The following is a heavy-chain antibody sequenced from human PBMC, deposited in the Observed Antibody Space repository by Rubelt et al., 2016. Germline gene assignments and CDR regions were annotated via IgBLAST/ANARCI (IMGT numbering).Heavy chain of an antibody. CDR1: GFTFSNAW. CDR3: TLQEEASFAFDI. V-gene: IGHV3-15*01. CDR2: IKSKTDGGTT. Sequence: VQLVESGGGLVKPGGSLRLSCAASGFTFSNAWMSWVRQAPGKGLEWVGRIKSKTDGGTTDYAAPVKGRFTISRDDSKNTLYLQMNSLKTEDTAVYYCTLQEEASFAFDIWGQGTMVTVSS. J-gene: IGHJ3*02.